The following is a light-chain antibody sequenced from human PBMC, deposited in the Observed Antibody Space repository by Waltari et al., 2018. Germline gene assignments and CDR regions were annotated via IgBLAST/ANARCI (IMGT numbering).Light chain of an antibody. CDR3: CSFADSSASWV. CDR1: SPDLGTDSL. J-gene: IGLJ3*02. Sequence: QSALTHPASVSGPPRQPIPISCTGPSPDLGTDSLASWYQQHPGTAPKPMIHDVNKRPSGVSPRFSGSKSGNTASLTISGLQAEDEADYYCCSFADSSASWVFGGGTKLTVL. V-gene: IGLV2-23*02. CDR2: DVN.